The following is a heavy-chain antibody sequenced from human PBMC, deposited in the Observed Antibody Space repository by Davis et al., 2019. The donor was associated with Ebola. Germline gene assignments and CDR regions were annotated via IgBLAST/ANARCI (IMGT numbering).Heavy chain of an antibody. Sequence: MPSETLSLTCTVSGGSISSGGYYWSWIRQHPGKGLEWIGYIYYSGSTYYNPSLKSRVTISVDMSKNQFSLNLISVTAADTAVYYCARHGRAAGMSWFDPWGQGALVTVSS. D-gene: IGHD6-13*01. CDR2: IYYSGST. CDR3: ARHGRAAGMSWFDP. V-gene: IGHV4-31*03. CDR1: GGSISSGGYY. J-gene: IGHJ5*02.